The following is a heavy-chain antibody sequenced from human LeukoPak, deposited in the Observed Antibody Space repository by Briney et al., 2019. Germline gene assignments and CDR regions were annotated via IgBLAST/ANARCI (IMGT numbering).Heavy chain of an antibody. Sequence: ASETLSLTCTVSGGPISSYYWSWIRQPPGKGLEWIGYIYYSGSTNYNPSLKSRVTISVDTSKNQFSLKLSSVTAADTAVYYCARVRGSTLAGTDYFDYWGQGALVTVSS. V-gene: IGHV4-59*01. D-gene: IGHD6-13*01. CDR2: IYYSGST. CDR1: GGPISSYY. J-gene: IGHJ4*02. CDR3: ARVRGSTLAGTDYFDY.